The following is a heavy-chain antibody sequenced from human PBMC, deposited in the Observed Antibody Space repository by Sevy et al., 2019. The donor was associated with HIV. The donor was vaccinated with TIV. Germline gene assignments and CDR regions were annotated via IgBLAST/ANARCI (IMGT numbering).Heavy chain of an antibody. Sequence: GGSLRLSCAASGFTFSNFWMSWVRQAPGKGLEFVANIKQDGSENFYAYSLKGRSTISRDTAKNSLFLQMNNLRVEETAVYYCARDHPSTAPCDYWGQGTLVTVSS. D-gene: IGHD2-21*02. V-gene: IGHV3-7*03. CDR1: GFTFSNFW. CDR3: ARDHPSTAPCDY. J-gene: IGHJ4*02. CDR2: IKQDGSEN.